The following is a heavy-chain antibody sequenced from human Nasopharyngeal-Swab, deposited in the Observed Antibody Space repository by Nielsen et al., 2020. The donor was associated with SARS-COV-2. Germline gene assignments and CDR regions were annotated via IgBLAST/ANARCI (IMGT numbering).Heavy chain of an antibody. J-gene: IGHJ4*02. Sequence: GGSLRLSCAASGFTFDDYAMHWVRQAPGKGLEWVANIKQDGSEKEYVDSVKGRFTISRDNAQNSVYLQMNSVRVDDTAVYYCARGIGWFPDWGQGTLVTVLS. CDR1: GFTFDDYA. CDR3: ARGIGWFPD. V-gene: IGHV3-7*01. D-gene: IGHD6-19*01. CDR2: IKQDGSEK.